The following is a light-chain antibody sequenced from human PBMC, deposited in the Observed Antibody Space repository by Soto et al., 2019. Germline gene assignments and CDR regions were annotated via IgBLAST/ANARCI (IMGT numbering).Light chain of an antibody. J-gene: IGKJ4*01. CDR1: QSISSW. CDR2: DAS. CDR3: QQYNSDRLT. V-gene: IGKV1-5*01. Sequence: DIHITQSPSTLSASVGDRVTITCRASQSISSWLAWYQQKPGKAPKLLIYDASSLESGVPSRFSGSGSGTEFTLTISSLQPDDFATYYCQQYNSDRLTFGGGTKVDIK.